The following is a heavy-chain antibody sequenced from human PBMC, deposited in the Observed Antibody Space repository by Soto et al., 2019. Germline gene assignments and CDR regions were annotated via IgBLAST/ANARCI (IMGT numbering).Heavy chain of an antibody. CDR3: AREGNPAF. Sequence: QLQLQESGPGLVKPSETLSLTCTVSGDSISSTAYHWGWVRQSPGKGLEWIGSIYYSGTTYYNPSLKSRVTIPVDPSKNQFSLRLSSVTAADTAVYYCAREGNPAFWGQGTLVTVSS. J-gene: IGHJ4*02. CDR1: GDSISSTAYH. CDR2: IYYSGTT. V-gene: IGHV4-39*01.